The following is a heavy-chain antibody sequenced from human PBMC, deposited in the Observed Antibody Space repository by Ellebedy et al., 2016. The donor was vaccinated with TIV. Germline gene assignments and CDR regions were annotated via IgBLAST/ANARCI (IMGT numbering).Heavy chain of an antibody. D-gene: IGHD6-13*01. V-gene: IGHV4-59*01. CDR2: IYYSGST. CDR1: DGSISSYY. J-gene: IGHJ4*02. CDR3: ATLGYSSSWPFDY. Sequence: GSLRLXXTVSDGSISSYYWSWIRQHPGKGLEWIGYIYYSGSTYYNPSLKSRVTISVDTSKNQFSLKLSSVTAADTAVYYCATLGYSSSWPFDYWGQGTLVTVSS.